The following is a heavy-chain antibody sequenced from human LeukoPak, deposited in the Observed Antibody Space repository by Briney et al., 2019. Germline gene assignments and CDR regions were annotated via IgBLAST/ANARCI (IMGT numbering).Heavy chain of an antibody. V-gene: IGHV3-30*01. D-gene: IGHD3-3*01. CDR3: ARVPRVRFLEWLLWFDY. CDR1: GFTFSSYA. J-gene: IGHJ4*02. CDR2: ISYDGSNK. Sequence: GGSLRLSCAASGFTFSSYAMHWVRQAPGKGLEWVAVISYDGSNKYYADSVKGRFPISRDNSKNTLYLQMNSLRAEDTAVYYCARVPRVRFLEWLLWFDYWGQGTLVTVSS.